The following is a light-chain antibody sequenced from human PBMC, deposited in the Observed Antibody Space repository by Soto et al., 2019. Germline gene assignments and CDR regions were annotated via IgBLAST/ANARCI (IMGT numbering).Light chain of an antibody. Sequence: EVVLTQSPGTLSLSPGGIAPLSCSASQSVSRRLAWYQQRPGQSPRLLISGASMRASGVPVRFIGSGSGTDFTLTITRLEPEDFAVYYCQQYGGSPITFGLGTRLEIK. CDR2: GAS. CDR1: QSVSRR. CDR3: QQYGGSPIT. J-gene: IGKJ5*01. V-gene: IGKV3-20*01.